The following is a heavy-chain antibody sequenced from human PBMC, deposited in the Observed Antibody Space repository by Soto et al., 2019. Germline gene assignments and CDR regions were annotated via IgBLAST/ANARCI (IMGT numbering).Heavy chain of an antibody. CDR1: GYTFTSYS. CDR3: AFASWDAFDI. Sequence: QVHLVQSGAEVKKPGASVKVSCEASGYTFTSYSLHWVRQAPGHGLEWMGLINPSGGGTTYAQKFQGRCTMTRDTATITVYMEVSSLRSEDTAVYYCAFASWDAFDIWGQGTMVIVSS. D-gene: IGHD6-6*01. J-gene: IGHJ3*02. V-gene: IGHV1-46*03. CDR2: INPSGGGT.